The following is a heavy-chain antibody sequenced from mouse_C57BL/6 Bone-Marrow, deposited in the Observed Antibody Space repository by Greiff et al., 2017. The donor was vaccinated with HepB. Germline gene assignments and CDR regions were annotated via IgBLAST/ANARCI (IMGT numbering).Heavy chain of an antibody. J-gene: IGHJ4*01. CDR2: IDPENGDT. V-gene: IGHV14-4*01. CDR1: GFNIKDDY. CDR3: TTPTVVATNYYAMDY. D-gene: IGHD1-1*01. Sequence: EVQLVESGAELVRPGASVKLSCTASGFNIKDDYMHWVKQRPEQGLEWIGWIDPENGDTEYASKFQGKATITADTSSNTAYLQLSSLTYEDTAVYYCTTPTVVATNYYAMDYWGQGTSVTVSA.